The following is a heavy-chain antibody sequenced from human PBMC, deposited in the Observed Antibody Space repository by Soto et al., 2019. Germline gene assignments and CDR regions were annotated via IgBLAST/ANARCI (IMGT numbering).Heavy chain of an antibody. CDR2: IYYSGST. CDR3: ASMATFYYFDY. Sequence: SETLSLTCTVSGGSISSGDYYWSWIRQPPGKGLEWIGYIYYSGSTYYNPSLKSRVTISVDTSKNQFSLKLSSVTAADTAVYYCASMATFYYFDYWGQGTLVTVSS. V-gene: IGHV4-30-4*02. D-gene: IGHD5-12*01. J-gene: IGHJ4*02. CDR1: GGSISSGDYY.